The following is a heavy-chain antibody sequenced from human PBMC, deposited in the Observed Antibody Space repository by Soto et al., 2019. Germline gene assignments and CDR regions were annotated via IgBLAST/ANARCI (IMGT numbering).Heavy chain of an antibody. Sequence: SETLSLTCTVSGDSINSFYWTWIRQPAGKRLEWIGRIHSSGTTKYNPSLKSRVTMSVDTSKNQFSLKLTSVTAADTAVYYCARDRIIGTSYSDYWGQGILVTVYS. V-gene: IGHV4-4*07. J-gene: IGHJ4*02. CDR2: IHSSGTT. D-gene: IGHD1-7*01. CDR1: GDSINSFY. CDR3: ARDRIIGTSYSDY.